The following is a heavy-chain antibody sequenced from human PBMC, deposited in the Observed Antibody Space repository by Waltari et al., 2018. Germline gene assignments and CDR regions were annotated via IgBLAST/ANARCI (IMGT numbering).Heavy chain of an antibody. D-gene: IGHD6-13*01. Sequence: QVQLVQSGAEVKKPGSSVKVSCKASGGTFSSYAISWVRQAPGQGLEWMGGMIPMFGIANYAQKVKGRGTITADESTSTAYIEMSSLRSEDTAVDYCARDGVGDVLAAAVMGGRFDPWGQGTLVTVSS. CDR3: ARDGVGDVLAAAVMGGRFDP. J-gene: IGHJ5*02. CDR2: MIPMFGIA. V-gene: IGHV1-69*01. CDR1: GGTFSSYA.